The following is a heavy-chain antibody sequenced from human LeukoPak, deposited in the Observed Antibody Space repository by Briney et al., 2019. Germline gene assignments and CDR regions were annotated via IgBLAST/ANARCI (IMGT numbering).Heavy chain of an antibody. Sequence: PGGSLRLSCAASGFTFSSYAMSWVCQAPGKGLEWVSGITGSGGSTYYADSVKGRFTISRDNSKNTLYLQMNSLRAEDTAVYYCAKEGLWSSSGLPFDYWGQGTLVSVSS. CDR3: AKEGLWSSSGLPFDY. CDR2: ITGSGGST. CDR1: GFTFSSYA. J-gene: IGHJ4*02. V-gene: IGHV3-23*01. D-gene: IGHD6-19*01.